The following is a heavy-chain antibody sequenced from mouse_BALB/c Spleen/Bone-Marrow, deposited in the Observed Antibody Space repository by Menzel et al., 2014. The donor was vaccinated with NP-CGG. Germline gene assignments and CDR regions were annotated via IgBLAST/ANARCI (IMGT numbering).Heavy chain of an antibody. CDR2: ISSDSNTI. V-gene: IGHV5-17*02. D-gene: IGHD1-1*01. J-gene: IGHJ4*01. CDR3: ARRHYGREYNYAMDY. Sequence: EVQVVESGGGVVQPGGSRKLSCAASGFTFSSFGMHWVRQAPEKGLEWVAYISSDSNTIYYADTVKGRFTISRDNPKNTLFLQMTRLRSEDTAMYYCARRHYGREYNYAMDYWGQGTSVTVSS. CDR1: GFTFSSFG.